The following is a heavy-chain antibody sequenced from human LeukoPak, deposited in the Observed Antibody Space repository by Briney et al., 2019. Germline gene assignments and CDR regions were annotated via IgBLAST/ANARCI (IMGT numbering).Heavy chain of an antibody. Sequence: GGSLRLSCAASGFTFSSYGMHWVRQAPGKGLEWVAVIWYDGSNKYYADSVKGRFTISRDNSKNTLYLQMNSLRAEDTGVYYCARGGSYGDYLIDYWGQGTLVTVSS. CDR2: IWYDGSNK. V-gene: IGHV3-33*01. CDR3: ARGGSYGDYLIDY. D-gene: IGHD4-17*01. J-gene: IGHJ4*02. CDR1: GFTFSSYG.